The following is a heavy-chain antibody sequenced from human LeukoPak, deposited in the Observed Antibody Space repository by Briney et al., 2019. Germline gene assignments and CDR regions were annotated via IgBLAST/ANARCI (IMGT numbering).Heavy chain of an antibody. CDR3: ARGGSRLLTSYIFDY. V-gene: IGHV3-7*01. Sequence: GGSLRLSCAASGFTFSSNWMTWVRQAPGKGLEWVANIKQDGSEKYYADSVKGRFTIFRDNAKNSLYVQVNSLRAEDTAVYYCARGGSRLLTSYIFDYWGQGTLVTVSS. J-gene: IGHJ4*02. D-gene: IGHD3-16*01. CDR2: IKQDGSEK. CDR1: GFTFSSNW.